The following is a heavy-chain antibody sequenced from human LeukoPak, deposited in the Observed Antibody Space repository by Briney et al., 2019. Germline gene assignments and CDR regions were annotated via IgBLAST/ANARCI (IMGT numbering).Heavy chain of an antibody. Sequence: SETLSLTCTVSGGSISSYYWSWIRQPPGKGLEWIGYIYYSGSINYNPSLKSRVTISVDTSKNQFSLKLSSVTAADTAVYYCARGKAWFGENNYWGQGTLVTVSS. CDR1: GGSISSYY. CDR2: IYYSGSI. D-gene: IGHD3-10*01. V-gene: IGHV4-59*01. CDR3: ARGKAWFGENNY. J-gene: IGHJ4*02.